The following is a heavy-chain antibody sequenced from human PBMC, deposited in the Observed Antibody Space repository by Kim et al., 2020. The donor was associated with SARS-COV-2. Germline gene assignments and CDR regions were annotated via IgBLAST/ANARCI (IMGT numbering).Heavy chain of an antibody. CDR2: ISGSGGNT. V-gene: IGHV3-23*01. Sequence: GGSLRLSCAASGFTFSSYAMNWVRQAPGKGLEWVAAISGSGGNTYYADSVKGRFTISRDNSKNTLYLQMNSLRAEDTAVYYCAKVITFGGVIENDAFDIWGQGTMVTVSS. CDR3: AKVITFGGVIENDAFDI. D-gene: IGHD3-16*02. J-gene: IGHJ3*02. CDR1: GFTFSSYA.